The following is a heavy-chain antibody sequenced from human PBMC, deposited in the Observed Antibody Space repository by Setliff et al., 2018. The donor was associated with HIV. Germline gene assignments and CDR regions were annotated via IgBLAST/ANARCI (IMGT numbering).Heavy chain of an antibody. J-gene: IGHJ3*02. V-gene: IGHV4-61*02. D-gene: IGHD6-13*01. CDR1: GGSISSGSYY. CDR3: ARGLGFSSFWDDAFDI. CDR2: IYTSGNT. Sequence: LSLTCTVSGGSISSGSYYWSWIRQPAGKGLEWIGRIYTSGNTNYNPSLKSRVTISVDTSKNQFSLKLRSVTAADTAMYYCARGLGFSSFWDDAFDIWGQGTMVTVS.